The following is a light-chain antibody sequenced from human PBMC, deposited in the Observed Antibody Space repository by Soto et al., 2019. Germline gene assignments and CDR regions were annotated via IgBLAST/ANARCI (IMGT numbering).Light chain of an antibody. Sequence: QSALTQPASVSGSPGQSITISCTGTSSDVGGYNYVSWYQQHPGKAPKLMIYGVTKRPSGISNRFSGSKSGNTASLTISGLQAEDEADYYCNSYTSSRTVVFGGGTKLTVL. CDR1: SSDVGGYNY. CDR3: NSYTSSRTVV. J-gene: IGLJ2*01. V-gene: IGLV2-14*01. CDR2: GVT.